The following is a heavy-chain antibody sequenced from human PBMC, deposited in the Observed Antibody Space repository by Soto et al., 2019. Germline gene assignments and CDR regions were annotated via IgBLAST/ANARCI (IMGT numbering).Heavy chain of an antibody. CDR3: ATDFSGFTIFGVATKHRIDL. D-gene: IGHD3-3*01. Sequence: ASVKVSCKACGYSFTGYYMHWVRQAPRQGLEWMGWINPNSGGTNYAQKFQGWVTMTRDTSISTAYMELSRMRSDDTAVYYCATDFSGFTIFGVATKHRIDLWGQGSMVTVSS. V-gene: IGHV1-2*04. CDR2: INPNSGGT. CDR1: GYSFTGYY. J-gene: IGHJ6*02.